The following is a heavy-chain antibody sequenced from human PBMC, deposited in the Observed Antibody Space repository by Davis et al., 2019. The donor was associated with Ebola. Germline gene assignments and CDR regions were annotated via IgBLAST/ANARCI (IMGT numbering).Heavy chain of an antibody. CDR3: ARTSVLVTTEGGMDV. CDR2: IYPGDSDT. D-gene: IGHD4-17*01. J-gene: IGHJ6*02. V-gene: IGHV5-51*01. Sequence: GESLKISCTGSGYSFTSYWIGWVRQIPGKGLEWMGIIYPGDSDTRYSPSFQGQVTISDDNSISTAYLQWSSLKASDTAMYYCARTSVLVTTEGGMDVWGQGTTVTVSS. CDR1: GYSFTSYW.